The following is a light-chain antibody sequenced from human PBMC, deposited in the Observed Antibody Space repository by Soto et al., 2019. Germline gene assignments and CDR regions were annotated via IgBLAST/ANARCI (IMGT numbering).Light chain of an antibody. CDR2: GAS. CDR3: QQYNDWPPT. J-gene: IGKJ1*01. Sequence: EIVMRQSPATLSVSPCEVAALSLSASQSVSSNLAWYQQKPGRAPRLLIYGASTRATGMPARFSGSGSGTEFTLTISSLQSEDFAVYYCQQYNDWPPTFGQGTKVDI. V-gene: IGKV3-15*01. CDR1: QSVSSN.